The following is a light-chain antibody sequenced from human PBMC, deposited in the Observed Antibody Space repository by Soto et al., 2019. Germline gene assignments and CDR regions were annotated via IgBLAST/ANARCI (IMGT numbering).Light chain of an antibody. CDR2: DVS. Sequence: EIVLTQSPGTLSLSPGERATLSCRASQSVSSSFFAWYQQKPGQAPRLLIYDVSVRATGIPDRFSGSGSGTDFTLTINRLEPEDFAVYYCQQYENSVMYTFGQGTKLEIK. CDR3: QQYENSVMYT. CDR1: QSVSSSF. J-gene: IGKJ2*01. V-gene: IGKV3-20*01.